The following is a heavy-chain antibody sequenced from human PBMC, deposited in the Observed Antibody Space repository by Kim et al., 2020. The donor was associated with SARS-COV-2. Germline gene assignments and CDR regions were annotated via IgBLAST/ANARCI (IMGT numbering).Heavy chain of an antibody. CDR3: SRVGCSSTSCPDAVDV. D-gene: IGHD2-2*01. V-gene: IGHV4-59*01. Sequence: SETLSLTCTVSGGSILSYYLSWIRQPPWKVLEWIGYIYYSGSTNYNPSLKSRVTISVDTSKNQFSLKLSSVTAADTAVYYCSRVGCSSTSCPDAVDVWGKGTTVTVSS. J-gene: IGHJ6*04. CDR1: GGSILSYY. CDR2: IYYSGST.